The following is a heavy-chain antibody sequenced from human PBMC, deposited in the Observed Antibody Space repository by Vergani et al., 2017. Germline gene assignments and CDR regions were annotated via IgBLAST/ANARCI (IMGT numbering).Heavy chain of an antibody. CDR2: IYTSGST. CDR3: AIGYYYSPHFDY. V-gene: IGHV4-61*02. Sequence: QLQLQESGPGLVKPSETLSLTCTVSGGSISSSSYYWGWIRQPAGKGLEWIGRIYTSGSTNYNPSLKSRVTISVDTSKNQFSLKLSSVTAADTAVYYCAIGYYYSPHFDYWGQGTLVTVSS. D-gene: IGHD3-22*01. J-gene: IGHJ4*02. CDR1: GGSISSSSYY.